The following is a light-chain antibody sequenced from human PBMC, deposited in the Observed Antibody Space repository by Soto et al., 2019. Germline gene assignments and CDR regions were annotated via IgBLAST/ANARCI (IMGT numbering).Light chain of an antibody. CDR2: GAS. J-gene: IGKJ5*01. CDR1: QSVTTN. V-gene: IGKV3-15*01. CDR3: PQHGQWPIP. Sequence: EVVMKQSPATLSVSPGARVTFSXRAGQSVTTNLAWYQHKPGQSPRLLISGASTGASGIPPRFSGSGSGTEFTLTIDRLQPEDFAPYYCPQHGQWPIPFGQVTRLEIK.